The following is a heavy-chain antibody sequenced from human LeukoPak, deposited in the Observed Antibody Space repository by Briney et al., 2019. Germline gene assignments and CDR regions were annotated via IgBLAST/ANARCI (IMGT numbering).Heavy chain of an antibody. J-gene: IGHJ4*02. V-gene: IGHV3-74*01. CDR3: ARVEGRDGYNYFDY. CDR2: INSDGSST. Sequence: GGSLRLSCAASGFTFSSYWMHWVRQAPGKGLVWVSRINSDGSSTSYADSVKGRFTISRDNAKNTLYLQMNSLRAEDTAVYYCARVEGRDGYNYFDYWGQGTLVTVSS. CDR1: GFTFSSYW. D-gene: IGHD5-24*01.